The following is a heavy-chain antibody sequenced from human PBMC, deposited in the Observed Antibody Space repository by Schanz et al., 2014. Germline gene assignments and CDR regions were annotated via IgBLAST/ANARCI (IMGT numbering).Heavy chain of an antibody. CDR1: GYTFTDYY. V-gene: IGHV1-46*01. CDR2: IFLNDGGT. J-gene: IGHJ4*02. CDR3: ARERPRKGDFDY. D-gene: IGHD1-26*01. Sequence: QVQLVQSGAEVKEPGASVKLSCKSSGYTFTDYYMQWVRQAPGQGLEWLGTIFLNDGGTHSAEKFAGRNITTTETSPSTVYLDLSSLRSEGTAVYYCARERPRKGDFDYWGQGSLVTVSS.